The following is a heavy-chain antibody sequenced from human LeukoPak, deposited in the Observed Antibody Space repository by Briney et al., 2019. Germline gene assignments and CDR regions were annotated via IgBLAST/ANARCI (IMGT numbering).Heavy chain of an antibody. CDR3: ARTLIVVVPAAIFLPAWFDP. V-gene: IGHV4-34*01. Sequence: SETLSLTCAVYGGSFSGYYWSWIRQPPGKGLEWIGEINHSGSTNYNPSLKSRVTISVDTSKNQFSLKLSSVTAADTAVYYCARTLIVVVPAAIFLPAWFDPWGQGTLVTVSS. J-gene: IGHJ5*02. CDR2: INHSGST. CDR1: GGSFSGYY. D-gene: IGHD2-2*02.